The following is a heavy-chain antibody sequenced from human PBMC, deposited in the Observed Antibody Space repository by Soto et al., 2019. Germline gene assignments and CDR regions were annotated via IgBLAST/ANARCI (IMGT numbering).Heavy chain of an antibody. D-gene: IGHD1-26*01. Sequence: QVQLVESGVGVVQPGRSLRLSCAASGFTFDNYGMHWVRQAPGKGLEWVAVISYDGSNKYYADSVKGRFSISRDNSKNTLYLQMNSLRPEDTAVYYCAKDNVVGGTHVDYWGQGTLVTVSS. CDR2: ISYDGSNK. J-gene: IGHJ4*02. V-gene: IGHV3-30*18. CDR1: GFTFDNYG. CDR3: AKDNVVGGTHVDY.